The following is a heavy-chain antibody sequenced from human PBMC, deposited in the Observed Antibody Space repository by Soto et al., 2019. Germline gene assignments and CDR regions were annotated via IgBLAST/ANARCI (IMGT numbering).Heavy chain of an antibody. Sequence: QVQLVQSGAEVRKPGSSVTVSCKDSGGTFSTSGITWVRQDPGQGLEWMGNIIPLIGTANYAQRFRGSVTITADESTTTAYMALTSLRSEDTPVYYCARVVMTTVPASFYYGRAFWGQGTTVTVSS. CDR3: ARVVMTTVPASFYYGRAF. J-gene: IGHJ6*02. V-gene: IGHV1-69*18. D-gene: IGHD4-4*01. CDR2: IIPLIGTA. CDR1: GGTFSTSG.